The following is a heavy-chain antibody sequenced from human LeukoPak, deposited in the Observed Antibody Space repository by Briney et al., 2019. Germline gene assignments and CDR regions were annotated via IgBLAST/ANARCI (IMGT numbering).Heavy chain of an antibody. CDR1: GGSFSGYY. CDR2: INHSGST. J-gene: IGHJ6*03. CDR3: ARGSVVPAAIVYYYYYMDV. V-gene: IGHV4-34*01. D-gene: IGHD2-2*01. Sequence: SETLSLTCAVYGGSFSGYYWSWIRQPPGEGLEWIGEINHSGSTNYNPSLKSRVAISVDTSKNQFSLKLSSVTAADTAVYYCARGSVVPAAIVYYYYYMDVWGEGTTVTVSS.